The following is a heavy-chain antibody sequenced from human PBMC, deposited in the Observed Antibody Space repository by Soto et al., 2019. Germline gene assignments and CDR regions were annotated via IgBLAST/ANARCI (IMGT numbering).Heavy chain of an antibody. J-gene: IGHJ5*02. CDR1: GGSFSGYY. V-gene: IGHV4-34*01. CDR3: AGGPGYCSSTSCQAGLDP. Sequence: SETLSLTCAVYGGSFSGYYWSWIRQPPGKGLEWIGEINHSGSTNYNPSLKSRVTISVDTSKNQFSLKLSSVTAADTAVYYCAGGPGYCSSTSCQAGLDPWGQGTLVTVSS. D-gene: IGHD2-2*03. CDR2: INHSGST.